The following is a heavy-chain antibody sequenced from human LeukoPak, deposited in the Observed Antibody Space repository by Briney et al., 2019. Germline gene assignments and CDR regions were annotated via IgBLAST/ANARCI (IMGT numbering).Heavy chain of an antibody. V-gene: IGHV3-74*01. CDR3: VSSLHGFSYGPGY. D-gene: IGHD3-10*01. CDR1: GFTFSSYW. J-gene: IGHJ4*02. Sequence: GGSLRLSCAASGFTFSSYWMHWVRQAPGKGLVWVSRINSDGSSTTYADSVKGRFSISRDNARRSLYLQMNSLRVEDTAMYYCVSSLHGFSYGPGYWGQGTLVIVSS. CDR2: INSDGSST.